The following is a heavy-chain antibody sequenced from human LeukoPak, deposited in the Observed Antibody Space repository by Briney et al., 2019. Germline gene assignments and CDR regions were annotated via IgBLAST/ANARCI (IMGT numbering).Heavy chain of an antibody. CDR3: ASGSSYDSSGRGFDY. Sequence: ASVKVSCKASGYTFSGYYMHWVRQASGQGLEWMGWINPNSGGTNYAQKFQGRVTMTRDTSISTACMELSRLRFDDTAVYYCASGSSYDSSGRGFDYWGQGTLVTVSS. D-gene: IGHD3-22*01. J-gene: IGHJ4*02. CDR2: INPNSGGT. V-gene: IGHV1-2*02. CDR1: GYTFSGYY.